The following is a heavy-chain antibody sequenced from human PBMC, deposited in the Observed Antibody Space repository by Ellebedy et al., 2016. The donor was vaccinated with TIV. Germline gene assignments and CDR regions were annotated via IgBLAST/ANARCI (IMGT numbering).Heavy chain of an antibody. V-gene: IGHV1-69*13. CDR1: GGTFSSYA. CDR3: ARFNYGDYLPHYYYGMDV. D-gene: IGHD4-17*01. J-gene: IGHJ6*02. CDR2: IIPIFGTA. Sequence: SVKVSXXASGGTFSSYAISWVRQAPGQGLEWMGGIIPIFGTANYAQKFQGRVTITADESTSTAYMELSSLRSEDTAVYYCARFNYGDYLPHYYYGMDVWGQGTTVTVSS.